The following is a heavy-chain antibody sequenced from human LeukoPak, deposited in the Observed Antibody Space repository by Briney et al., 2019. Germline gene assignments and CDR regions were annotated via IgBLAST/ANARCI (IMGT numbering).Heavy chain of an antibody. D-gene: IGHD1-26*01. Sequence: GGSLRLSCAASGFTFSSYEMNWVRQAPGKGLEWVSYISSSGSTIYYADSVKGRFTISRDNAKNSLYLQMNSLRAEDTAVYYCARDLYGGSYLFFDYWGQGTLVTVSS. CDR1: GFTFSSYE. CDR2: ISSSGSTI. J-gene: IGHJ4*02. V-gene: IGHV3-48*03. CDR3: ARDLYGGSYLFFDY.